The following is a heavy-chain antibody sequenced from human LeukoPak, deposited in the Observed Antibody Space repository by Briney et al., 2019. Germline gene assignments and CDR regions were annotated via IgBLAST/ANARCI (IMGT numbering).Heavy chain of an antibody. V-gene: IGHV4-59*01. Sequence: PSETLSLTCTVSGGSISSYYWSWIRQPPGKGLEWIGYIYYSGSTNYNPSLKSRVTISVDTSKNQFSLKLSSVTAADTALYYCARLSRDGYNLDYWGQGTLVTVSS. CDR1: GGSISSYY. CDR2: IYYSGST. D-gene: IGHD5-24*01. J-gene: IGHJ4*02. CDR3: ARLSRDGYNLDY.